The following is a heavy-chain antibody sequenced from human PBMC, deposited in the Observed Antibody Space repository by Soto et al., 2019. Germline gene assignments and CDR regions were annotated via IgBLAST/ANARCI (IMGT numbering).Heavy chain of an antibody. CDR1: GFTFSSYG. CDR2: IWYDGSNK. D-gene: IGHD6-19*01. V-gene: IGHV3-33*01. J-gene: IGHJ4*02. CDR3: ARGAVSIAVAEPLDY. Sequence: GGSLRLSCAASGFTFSSYGMHWVRQAPGKGLEWVAVIWYDGSNKYYADSVKGRFTISRDNSKNTLYLQMNSLRAEDKAVYYCARGAVSIAVAEPLDYWGQGTLVTVSS.